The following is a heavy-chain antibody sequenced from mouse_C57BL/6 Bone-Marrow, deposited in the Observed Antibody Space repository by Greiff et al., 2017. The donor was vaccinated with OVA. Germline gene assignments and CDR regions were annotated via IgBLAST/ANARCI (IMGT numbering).Heavy chain of an antibody. D-gene: IGHD2-4*01. J-gene: IGHJ2*01. CDR1: GYTFTDYY. CDR2: INPYNGGT. V-gene: IGHV1-19*01. Sequence: VQLQQSGPVLVKPGASVKMSCKASGYTFTDYYMNWVKQSHGKSLEWIGVINPYNGGTSYNQKFKGKATLTVDKSSSTAYMELNSLTSEDSAVYYCARDDYDAPPFDYWGQGTTLTVSS. CDR3: ARDDYDAPPFDY.